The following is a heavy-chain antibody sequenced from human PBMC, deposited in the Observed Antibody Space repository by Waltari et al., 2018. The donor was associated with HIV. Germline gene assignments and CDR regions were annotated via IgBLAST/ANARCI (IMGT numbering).Heavy chain of an antibody. CDR2: ISGSGSQT. CDR3: AKDFDTSGLPYVVIDS. D-gene: IGHD3-22*01. J-gene: IGHJ4*02. CDR1: GVTFRSHA. V-gene: IGHV3-23*04. Sequence: EVKLVQSGGGWVQPGGSLRLSCAASGVTFRSHAMSWVRRAPGKGLQWGSTISGSGSQTYYAESAKGRFAIARDNSEDTLILQMTRLRVEDTALYFCAKDFDTSGLPYVVIDSWGQGTLVTVSS.